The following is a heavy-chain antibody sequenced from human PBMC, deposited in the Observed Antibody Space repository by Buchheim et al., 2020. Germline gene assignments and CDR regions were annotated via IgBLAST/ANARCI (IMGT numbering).Heavy chain of an antibody. Sequence: EVQLVESGGGLVQPGGSLRLSCAASGFTFSNYGMNWVRQAPGKGLEWVSYISSTSSHIYYAVSVRGRFTISRDNAKNSLYLQMTSLRAEDTAVYYCATAGNYRFDSWGQGTL. CDR3: ATAGNYRFDS. V-gene: IGHV3-48*01. CDR2: ISSTSSHI. CDR1: GFTFSNYG. D-gene: IGHD3-16*02. J-gene: IGHJ4*02.